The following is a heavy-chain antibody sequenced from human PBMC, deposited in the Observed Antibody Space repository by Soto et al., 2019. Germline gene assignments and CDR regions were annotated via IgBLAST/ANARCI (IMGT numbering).Heavy chain of an antibody. D-gene: IGHD5-12*01. CDR2: IIPIFGTA. V-gene: IGHV1-69*13. J-gene: IGHJ4*02. CDR3: ARVDRDGYDY. Sequence: AVKVSCKASGGTFSSYAINWVRQAPGQGLEWMGGIIPIFGTANYAQKFQGRVTITADESTSTAYMELSSLRSGDTAVYYCARVDRDGYDYWGQGTLVTVSS. CDR1: GGTFSSYA.